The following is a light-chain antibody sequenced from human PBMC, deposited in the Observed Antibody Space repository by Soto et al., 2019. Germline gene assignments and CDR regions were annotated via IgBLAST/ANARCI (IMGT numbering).Light chain of an antibody. Sequence: QSALTQPAPVSGSHGQSITISCTGTSGDIGGYDYVSWYQQHPGKAPKLMIYDVSNRPSGVSNRFSGSKSGTTASLTISGLQAEDEADYYCSSYTSSNTDVFGTGTKVTVL. CDR3: SSYTSSNTDV. V-gene: IGLV2-14*03. CDR2: DVS. J-gene: IGLJ1*01. CDR1: SGDIGGYDY.